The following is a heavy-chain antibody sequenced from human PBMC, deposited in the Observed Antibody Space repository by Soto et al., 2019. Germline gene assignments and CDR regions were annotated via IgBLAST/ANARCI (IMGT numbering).Heavy chain of an antibody. CDR3: ALGVSAGVDY. D-gene: IGHD1-26*01. J-gene: IGHJ4*02. Sequence: QVQLVQSGAEVREPGASVKVSCKASGYSFTSLDINWVRQTAGQGLEWMGWMQPSTGRTGYAQQFQGRVTMTRDTSIDTAYMELTTLTSDDTAFYYWALGVSAGVDYWGQGTLVTVSS. V-gene: IGHV1-8*01. CDR1: GYSFTSLD. CDR2: MQPSTGRT.